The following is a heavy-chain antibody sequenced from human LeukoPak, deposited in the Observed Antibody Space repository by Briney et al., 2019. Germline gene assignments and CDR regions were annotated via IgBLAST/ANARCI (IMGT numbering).Heavy chain of an antibody. CDR1: GFNFNRYW. Sequence: GGSLRLSCAASGFNFNRYWMNWIRQAPGKGLEWVANIKQDGRQKYYVDSVKGRFTISRDNAKNSLYLQMNSLRAEDTAVYYCARDRYCGDDCQSDAFDIWGQGTMITVSS. CDR3: ARDRYCGDDCQSDAFDI. D-gene: IGHD2-21*02. J-gene: IGHJ3*02. CDR2: IKQDGRQK. V-gene: IGHV3-7*01.